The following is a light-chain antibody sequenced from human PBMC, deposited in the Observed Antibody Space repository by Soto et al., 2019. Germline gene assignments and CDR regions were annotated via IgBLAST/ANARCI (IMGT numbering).Light chain of an antibody. CDR2: GAS. CDR1: QSVSTT. CDR3: THGANRLIP. J-gene: IGKJ5*01. V-gene: IGKV3-11*01. Sequence: PLVLTPGERATLSCMASQSVSTTVSWYQQKLGQAHRLIIYGASTRAPGVPARFSGRGSGTDFTLTISYLQPEDFVLYYCTHGANRLIPFAQGTRLAI.